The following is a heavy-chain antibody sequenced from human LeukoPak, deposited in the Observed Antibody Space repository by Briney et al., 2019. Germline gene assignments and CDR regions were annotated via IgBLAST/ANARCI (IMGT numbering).Heavy chain of an antibody. D-gene: IGHD6-13*01. CDR2: INPSGGST. J-gene: IGHJ4*02. V-gene: IGHV1-46*01. Sequence: GASVKVSCKASGGTFSSYAISWVRQAPGQGLEWMGIINPSGGSTSYAQKFQGRVTMTRDTSTSTVYMELSSLRSEDTAVYYCARVGRDAAAYGYWGQGTLVTVSS. CDR3: ARVGRDAAAYGY. CDR1: GGTFSSYA.